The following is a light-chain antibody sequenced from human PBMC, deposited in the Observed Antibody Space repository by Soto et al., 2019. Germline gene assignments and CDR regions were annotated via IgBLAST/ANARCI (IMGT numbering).Light chain of an antibody. CDR1: QSISSY. CDR2: KAS. CDR3: QHYDSYPWT. Sequence: DIQMTQSPSTLSASVGDRVTITCRASQSISSYLAWYQQKPGKAPKLLMYKASSLESGVPSRFSGSGSGTEFTLTISSLQPDDFATYYCQHYDSYPWTFGQGTKVEI. J-gene: IGKJ1*01. V-gene: IGKV1-5*03.